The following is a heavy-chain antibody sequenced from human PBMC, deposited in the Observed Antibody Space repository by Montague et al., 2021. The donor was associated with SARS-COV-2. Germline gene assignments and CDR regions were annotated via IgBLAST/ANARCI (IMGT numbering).Heavy chain of an antibody. Sequence: SETLSLTCTVSGASISSSSYYWGWIRQPPGKGLEWIGSIYYSGSTYYNPSLKSRVTISVDTSKNQFSLKLSSVTAAATAVYYCARQENSSGWFKPDAFDIWGQGTMVTVSS. CDR1: GASISSSSYY. D-gene: IGHD6-19*01. CDR3: ARQENSSGWFKPDAFDI. V-gene: IGHV4-39*01. J-gene: IGHJ3*02. CDR2: IYYSGST.